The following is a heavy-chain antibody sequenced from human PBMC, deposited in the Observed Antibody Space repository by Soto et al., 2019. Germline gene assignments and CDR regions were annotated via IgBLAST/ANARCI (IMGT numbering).Heavy chain of an antibody. CDR3: ARDRSRGQQLVLPFDY. D-gene: IGHD6-13*01. CDR2: ISAYNGNT. Sequence: QVQLVQSGAEVKKPGASVKVSCKASGYTFTSYGISWVRQAPGQGLERMGWISAYNGNTNYAQKLQGRVTMTTDTPTSTAYMELRSLRSDDTAVYYCARDRSRGQQLVLPFDYWGQGSLVTVSS. CDR1: GYTFTSYG. V-gene: IGHV1-18*01. J-gene: IGHJ4*02.